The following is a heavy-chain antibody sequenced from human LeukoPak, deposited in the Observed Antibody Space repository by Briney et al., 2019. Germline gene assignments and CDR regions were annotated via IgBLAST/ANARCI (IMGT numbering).Heavy chain of an antibody. V-gene: IGHV2-5*02. D-gene: IGHD1/OR15-1a*01. Sequence: SGPTLVKPTQTLTLTCTFSGFSLSASGEGMGWIRQPPGKALEWLALIYWDDDKRYSPSLKTRLSIIKDTSKNQVVLTMTDMEPVDSGTYYCAHRLLKYRVTTPGAPWFDPWGQGTQVTVSS. CDR3: AHRLLKYRVTTPGAPWFDP. CDR2: IYWDDDK. J-gene: IGHJ5*02. CDR1: GFSLSASGEG.